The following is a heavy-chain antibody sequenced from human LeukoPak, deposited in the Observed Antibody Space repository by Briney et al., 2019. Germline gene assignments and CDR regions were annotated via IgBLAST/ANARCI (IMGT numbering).Heavy chain of an antibody. D-gene: IGHD3-10*01. J-gene: IGHJ4*02. Sequence: ASVKVSCKASGGTFSSYAFSWVRQAPGQGLEWMGWISAYNGNTNYAQKLRGRVTMTTDTSTSTAYMELRSLRSDDTAVYYCAREVGYGSGRNDYWGQGTLVTVSS. V-gene: IGHV1-18*01. CDR3: AREVGYGSGRNDY. CDR1: GGTFSSYA. CDR2: ISAYNGNT.